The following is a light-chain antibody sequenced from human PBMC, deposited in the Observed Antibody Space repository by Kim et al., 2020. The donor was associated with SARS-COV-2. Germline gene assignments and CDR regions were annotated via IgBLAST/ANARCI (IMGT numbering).Light chain of an antibody. CDR2: AAS. CDR3: QQSYSTPPYT. V-gene: IGKV1-39*01. CDR1: QSISNY. Sequence: DIQMTQSPSSLAASVGDRVTITCRASQSISNYLNWYQQRPGKAPKVLIYAASSLQSGVPSRFSGSGSGTDFTLTISSLQPEDFATYYCQQSYSTPPYTFGQGTKLEI. J-gene: IGKJ2*01.